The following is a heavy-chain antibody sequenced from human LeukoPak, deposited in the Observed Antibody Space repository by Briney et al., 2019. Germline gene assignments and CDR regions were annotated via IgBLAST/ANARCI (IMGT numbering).Heavy chain of an antibody. CDR1: GFTFSSYG. V-gene: IGHV3-30*18. Sequence: GGSLRLSCAASGFTFSSYGMHWVRQAPGKGLEWVAVISYDGSNKYYADSVKGRFTISRDNSKNTLYLQMNSLRAEDTAVYYCAKDGVAPWLPTPGIAAAAPYPVYWGQGTLVTVSS. J-gene: IGHJ4*02. CDR2: ISYDGSNK. D-gene: IGHD6-13*01. CDR3: AKDGVAPWLPTPGIAAAAPYPVY.